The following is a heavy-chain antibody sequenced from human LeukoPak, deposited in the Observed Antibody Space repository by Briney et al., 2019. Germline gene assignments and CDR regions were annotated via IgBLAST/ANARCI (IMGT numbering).Heavy chain of an antibody. J-gene: IGHJ5*02. CDR3: ARDMSTTTVTGSHLSWFDP. CDR2: INPNSGGT. Sequence: ASVKVSRKASGYTFTGYYMHWVRQAPGQGLEWMGWINPNSGGTNYAQKFQGRVTMTRDTSISTAYMELSRLRSDDTAVYYCARDMSTTTVTGSHLSWFDPWGQGTLVTVSS. D-gene: IGHD4-17*01. V-gene: IGHV1-2*02. CDR1: GYTFTGYY.